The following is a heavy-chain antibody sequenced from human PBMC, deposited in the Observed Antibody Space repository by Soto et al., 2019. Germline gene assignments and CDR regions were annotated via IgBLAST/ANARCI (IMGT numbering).Heavy chain of an antibody. CDR1: GFTFSSYS. CDR3: ARDRWKDSLNIRRAFDI. D-gene: IGHD1-1*01. J-gene: IGHJ3*02. V-gene: IGHV3-21*01. CDR2: ISSSSSYI. Sequence: EVQLVESGGGLVKPGGSPRLSCAASGFTFSSYSMNWVRQAPGKGLEWVSSISSSSSYIYYADSVKGRFTISRDNAKNSLYLQMNSLRAEDTAVYYCARDRWKDSLNIRRAFDIWGQGTMVTVSS.